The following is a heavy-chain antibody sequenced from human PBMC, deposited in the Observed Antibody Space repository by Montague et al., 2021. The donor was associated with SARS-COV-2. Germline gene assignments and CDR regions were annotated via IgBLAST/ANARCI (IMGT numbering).Heavy chain of an antibody. Sequence: SETLSLTCSVSGDSIKNDRYYWAWIRQTPGKGLEWIGYIHHSETTNYNPSLESRVSISLDTPKSHIFLNLKSVTAADTALYYCARERAYGEYEDAFDVWGQGTLVIVSS. J-gene: IGHJ3*01. CDR2: IHHSETT. D-gene: IGHD2-21*01. CDR3: ARERAYGEYEDAFDV. V-gene: IGHV4-61*01. CDR1: GDSIKNDRYY.